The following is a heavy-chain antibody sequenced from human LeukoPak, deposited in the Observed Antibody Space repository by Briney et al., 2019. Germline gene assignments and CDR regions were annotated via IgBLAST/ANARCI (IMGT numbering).Heavy chain of an antibody. Sequence: PGGSLRLSCAASGFAFSSYGMHWVRQAPGKGLEWVAVISYDGSNKYNADSVKGRFTISRDNSKNTLYLQMNSLRAEDTAVYYCARDNGEWRLNWFDHWGQGTLVTVSS. CDR3: ARDNGEWRLNWFDH. CDR2: ISYDGSNK. D-gene: IGHD2-8*01. V-gene: IGHV3-30*03. J-gene: IGHJ5*02. CDR1: GFAFSSYG.